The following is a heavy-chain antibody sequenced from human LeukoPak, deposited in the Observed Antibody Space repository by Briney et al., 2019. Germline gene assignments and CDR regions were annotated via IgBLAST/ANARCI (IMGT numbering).Heavy chain of an antibody. J-gene: IGHJ4*02. CDR1: GGSISSSSYS. CDR3: ARLRFDFWSGYTHPYFDY. D-gene: IGHD3-3*01. V-gene: IGHV4-39*01. Sequence: SETLSLTCTVSGGSISSSSYSWGWIRQPPGKGLEWIGSIYYSGTTYYNPSLKSRVTISVDTSKIQFSLKLSSVAATDTAVYLCARLRFDFWSGYTHPYFDYWGQGTLVPVSS. CDR2: IYYSGTT.